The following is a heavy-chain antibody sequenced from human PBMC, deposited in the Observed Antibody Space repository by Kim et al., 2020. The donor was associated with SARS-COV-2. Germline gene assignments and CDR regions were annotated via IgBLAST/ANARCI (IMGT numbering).Heavy chain of an antibody. V-gene: IGHV4-34*01. Sequence: CWGGIRQHQGKGMEWIGEINHSGSTNYNPSLRSRVTISVDTSKNQFSLKLGSVTAADTAVYYCARGGRREIPIFGVVITTPFDYGGQGTLAT. CDR2: INHSGST. J-gene: IGHJ4*02. D-gene: IGHD3-3*01. CDR1: C. CDR3: ARGGRREIPIFGVVITTPFDY.